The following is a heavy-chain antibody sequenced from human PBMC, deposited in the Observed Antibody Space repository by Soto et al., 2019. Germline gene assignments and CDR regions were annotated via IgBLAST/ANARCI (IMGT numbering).Heavy chain of an antibody. Sequence: QVQLVQSGAEVKKPGSSVKVSCKASGGTFSSYAISWVRQAPGQGLEWMGGIIPIFGTANYAQKFQGRVTIPADKSTRKAYMELSSLRSEATAVYYCARAEPRVVTATPHFDYWGQGTLVTVSS. CDR2: IIPIFGTA. D-gene: IGHD2-21*02. CDR3: ARAEPRVVTATPHFDY. J-gene: IGHJ4*02. V-gene: IGHV1-69*06. CDR1: GGTFSSYA.